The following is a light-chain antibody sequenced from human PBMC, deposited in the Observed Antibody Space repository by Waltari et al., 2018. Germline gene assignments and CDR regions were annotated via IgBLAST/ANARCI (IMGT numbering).Light chain of an antibody. CDR1: QSVSRTV. CDR3: QHYVSLPAT. CDR2: GAS. Sequence: SCRASQSVSRTVAWYQQKPGQAPRLLIYGASTRATGIPERFSGGGSGTDFSLTIIRLEPEDFAVYYCQHYVSLPATFGQGTKVEIK. V-gene: IGKV3-20*01. J-gene: IGKJ1*01.